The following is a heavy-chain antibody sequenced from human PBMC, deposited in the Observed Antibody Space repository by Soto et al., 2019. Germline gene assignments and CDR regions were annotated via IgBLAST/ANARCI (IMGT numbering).Heavy chain of an antibody. CDR3: AAGYCSGGSCYAYYYYYGMDV. CDR2: IVVGSGNT. CDR1: GFTFTSSA. J-gene: IGHJ6*02. V-gene: IGHV1-58*01. D-gene: IGHD2-15*01. Sequence: QMQLVQSGPEVKKPGTSVKVSCKASGFTFTSSAVQWVRQARGQRLEWIGWIVVGSGNTNYAQKFQERVTITRDMSTSTAYMELSRLRSEDTAVYYCAAGYCSGGSCYAYYYYYGMDVWGQGTTVTVSS.